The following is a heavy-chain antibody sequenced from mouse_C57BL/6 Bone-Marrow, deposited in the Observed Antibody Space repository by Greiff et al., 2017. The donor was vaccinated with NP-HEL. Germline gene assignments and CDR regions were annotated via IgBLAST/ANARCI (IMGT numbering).Heavy chain of an antibody. Sequence: EVQVVESEGGLVQPGSSMKLSCTASGFTFSDYYMAWVRQVPEKGLEWVANINYDGSSTYYLDSLKSRFIISRDNAKNILYLQMSSLKSEDTATYYCARITTAPGHYFDYWDQGTTLTVSS. CDR3: ARITTAPGHYFDY. CDR1: GFTFSDYY. J-gene: IGHJ2*01. V-gene: IGHV5-16*01. CDR2: INYDGSST. D-gene: IGHD1-2*01.